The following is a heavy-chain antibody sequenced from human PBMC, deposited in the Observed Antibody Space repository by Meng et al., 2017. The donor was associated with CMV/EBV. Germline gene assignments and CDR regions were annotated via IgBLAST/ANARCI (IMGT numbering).Heavy chain of an antibody. Sequence: QITLKEFCPTLVKPTPALTLTCTVSGFSLSTSGVGVGWIRQPPGKALEWLALIYWDDDKRYSPSLKSRLTITKDTSKNQVVLTMTNMDPVDTATYYCARIAAAGRFDYWGQGTLVTVSS. V-gene: IGHV2-5*02. CDR2: IYWDDDK. D-gene: IGHD6-13*01. J-gene: IGHJ4*02. CDR1: GFSLSTSGVG. CDR3: ARIAAAGRFDY.